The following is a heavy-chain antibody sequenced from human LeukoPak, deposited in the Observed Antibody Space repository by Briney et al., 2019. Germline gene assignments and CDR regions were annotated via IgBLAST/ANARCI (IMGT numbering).Heavy chain of an antibody. Sequence: ASVKVSCKASGYTFTSYGISWVRQAPGQGLEWMGWISAYNGNTNYAQKLQGRVTMTTDTSTSTAYMELRSLRSDDTAVYYCARDIHYYDSSGSPINWFDPWGQGTLVTASS. CDR2: ISAYNGNT. CDR1: GYTFTSYG. D-gene: IGHD3-22*01. J-gene: IGHJ5*02. V-gene: IGHV1-18*01. CDR3: ARDIHYYDSSGSPINWFDP.